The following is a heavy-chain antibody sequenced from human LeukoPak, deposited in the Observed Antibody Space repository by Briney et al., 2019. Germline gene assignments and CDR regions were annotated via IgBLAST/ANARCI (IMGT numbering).Heavy chain of an antibody. D-gene: IGHD1-26*01. CDR3: ARGARWERPRPNAFDI. Sequence: PSETLSLTCTVSGGSISSYYWSWIRQPPGKGLEWIGYIYYSGSTNYNPSLKSRVTISVDTSKNQFSLKLSSVTAADTAVYYCARGARWERPRPNAFDIWGQGTMVTVSS. CDR1: GGSISSYY. CDR2: IYYSGST. J-gene: IGHJ3*02. V-gene: IGHV4-59*01.